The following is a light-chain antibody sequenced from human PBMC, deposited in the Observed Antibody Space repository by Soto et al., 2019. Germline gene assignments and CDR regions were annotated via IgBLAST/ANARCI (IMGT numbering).Light chain of an antibody. V-gene: IGKV1-17*01. CDR3: LHHNPYPLS. CDR1: QGIRKD. CDR2: AAS. Sequence: DIQMTQSPSSLSASVGDIVTITCRASQGIRKDLGWYQQKPGKAPNRLIYAASSLQSGVPSRFSGRGFGTDFPLTISILQPEDFATDYCLHHNPYPLSSGGGTKVEI. J-gene: IGKJ4*01.